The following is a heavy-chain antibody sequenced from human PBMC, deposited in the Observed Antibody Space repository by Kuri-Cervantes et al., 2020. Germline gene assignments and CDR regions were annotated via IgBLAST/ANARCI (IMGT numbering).Heavy chain of an antibody. CDR3: ARDSNSGGTWSDVFDY. J-gene: IGHJ4*02. D-gene: IGHD6-25*01. CDR2: ISGSSSTI. Sequence: GGSLRLSCAASGFTFSSYSMNWVRQAPGKGLEWVSYISGSSSTIYYADSVKGRFTISRDNAKNSLFLQVNSLRDEDTAVYYCARDSNSGGTWSDVFDYWGQGTLVTVSS. V-gene: IGHV3-48*02. CDR1: GFTFSSYS.